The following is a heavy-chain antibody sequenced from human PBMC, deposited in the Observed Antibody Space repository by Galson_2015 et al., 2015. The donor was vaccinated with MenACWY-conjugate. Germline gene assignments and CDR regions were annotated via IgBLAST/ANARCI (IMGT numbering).Heavy chain of an antibody. Sequence: LRLSCAASGFSLSNDWMHWIRQAPGKGLVGVSRSNNDGSTTNYADSMKGRFTISRDNAKNTLYLQMNSLRAEDTAVYYFASSLSGAQGYWGRGTLVTVSS. J-gene: IGHJ4*02. D-gene: IGHD1-14*01. CDR1: GFSLSNDW. CDR3: ASSLSGAQGY. V-gene: IGHV3-74*01. CDR2: SNNDGSTT.